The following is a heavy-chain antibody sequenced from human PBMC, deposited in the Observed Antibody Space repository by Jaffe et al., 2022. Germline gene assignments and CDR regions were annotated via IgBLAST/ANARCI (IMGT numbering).Heavy chain of an antibody. J-gene: IGHJ4*02. Sequence: QVQLVQSGAEVKKPGASVKVSCKASGYTFTGYYMHWVRQAPGQGLEWMGWINPNSGGTNYAQKFQGRVTMTRDTSISTAYMELSRLRSDDTAVYYCARWGTYYYGSGSYGNFDYWGQGTLVTVSS. CDR3: ARWGTYYYGSGSYGNFDY. D-gene: IGHD3-10*01. CDR1: GYTFTGYY. V-gene: IGHV1-2*02. CDR2: INPNSGGT.